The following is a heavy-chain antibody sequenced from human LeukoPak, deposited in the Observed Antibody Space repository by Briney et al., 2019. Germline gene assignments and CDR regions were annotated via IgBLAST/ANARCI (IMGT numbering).Heavy chain of an antibody. V-gene: IGHV4-59*12. CDR2: ISHSGTT. CDR1: GGSISSYS. Sequence: SETLSLTCIVSGGSISSYSWNWIRQSPGKGLEWVGYISHSGTTSYNSSLKSRVTISVDTSKNQLSLKLTSVTAADTAVYYCAREQTQEWGQGTLVTVSS. CDR3: AREQTQE. J-gene: IGHJ4*02.